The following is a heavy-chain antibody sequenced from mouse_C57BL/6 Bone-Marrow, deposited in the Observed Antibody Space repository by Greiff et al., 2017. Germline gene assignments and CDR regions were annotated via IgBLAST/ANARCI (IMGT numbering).Heavy chain of an antibody. CDR2: ISGGGGNT. V-gene: IGHV5-9*01. Sequence: EVQVVESGGGLVKPGGSLKLSCAASGFTFSSYTMSWVRQTPEKRLEWVATISGGGGNTYYPDSVKGRFTISRDNAKNTLYLQMSSLRSEDTALYYCARHGPFDYWGQGTTLTVSS. J-gene: IGHJ2*01. CDR1: GFTFSSYT. CDR3: ARHGPFDY.